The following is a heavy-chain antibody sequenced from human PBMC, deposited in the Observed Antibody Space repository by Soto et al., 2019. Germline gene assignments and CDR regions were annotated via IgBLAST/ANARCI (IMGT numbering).Heavy chain of an antibody. V-gene: IGHV1-3*01. J-gene: IGHJ6*02. CDR1: GYTFTSHD. Sequence: ASVKGSCKASGYTFTSHDIHWVRQAPGQGLQWMGWINPGNGDTKYSQKFQGRVTITRDTSATTAYMELSSLRSEDSAVFYCARTDCSSTSCYNYYYYGMDVWGQGTTVTVSS. CDR3: ARTDCSSTSCYNYYYYGMDV. CDR2: INPGNGDT. D-gene: IGHD2-2*01.